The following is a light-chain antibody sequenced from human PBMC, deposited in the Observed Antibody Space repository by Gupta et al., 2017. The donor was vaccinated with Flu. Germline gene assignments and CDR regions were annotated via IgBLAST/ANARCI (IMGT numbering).Light chain of an antibody. CDR1: QNIGTY. J-gene: IGKJ1*01. CDR2: EAS. Sequence: DIQMTQAPSSLSVSIGDRVTISCRASQNIGTYLNWYQQKPGKAPELLIYEASILHSGVPSRFSGSASGTDFTLTISSLHPEDFATYYCHQSHTTPQTFGQGTKVEI. CDR3: HQSHTTPQT. V-gene: IGKV1-39*01.